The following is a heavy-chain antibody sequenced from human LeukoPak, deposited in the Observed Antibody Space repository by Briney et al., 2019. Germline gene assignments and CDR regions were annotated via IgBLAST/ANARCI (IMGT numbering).Heavy chain of an antibody. J-gene: IGHJ4*02. Sequence: GGSMRLSCVASGFSFSSYWMSWVRQAPGKRLEWVASIKQDGSEKYYVDSVRGRFTISRDNAKNSLYLQMNSLRAEDTAVYYCATSYASYYWGQGTLVTVSS. D-gene: IGHD3-16*01. CDR2: IKQDGSEK. CDR3: ATSYASYY. CDR1: GFSFSSYW. V-gene: IGHV3-7*01.